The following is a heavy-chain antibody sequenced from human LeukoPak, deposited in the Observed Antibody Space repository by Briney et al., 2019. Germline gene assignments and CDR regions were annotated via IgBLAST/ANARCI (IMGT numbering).Heavy chain of an antibody. CDR1: GGSISSGNYY. Sequence: SQTLSLTCTVSGGSISSGNYYWSWIRQPAGKGLEWIGRIYTSGGTNYNPSLKSRVTMSVDTSKNQFSLKLSSVTAADTAVYYCAREDSGSYDTFDYWGQGTLVTVSS. D-gene: IGHD3-10*01. J-gene: IGHJ4*02. CDR3: AREDSGSYDTFDY. V-gene: IGHV4-61*02. CDR2: IYTSGGT.